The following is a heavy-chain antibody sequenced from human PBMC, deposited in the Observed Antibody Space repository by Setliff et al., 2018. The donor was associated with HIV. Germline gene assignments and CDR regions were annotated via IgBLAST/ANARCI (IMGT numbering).Heavy chain of an antibody. CDR2: IDTTGST. J-gene: IGHJ6*03. V-gene: IGHV4-61*09. CDR3: ARVGLHGDTPTGYYFYMDV. Sequence: PSETLSLTCTVSGGSISSGDYSWSWIRQPAGKGLEWLGHIDTTGSTTYNPTLKSRVTISVDTSKNQFSLRLSSVTAADTAVYFCARVGLHGDTPTGYYFYMDVWGKGTTVTVSS. CDR1: GGSISSGDYS. D-gene: IGHD4-17*01.